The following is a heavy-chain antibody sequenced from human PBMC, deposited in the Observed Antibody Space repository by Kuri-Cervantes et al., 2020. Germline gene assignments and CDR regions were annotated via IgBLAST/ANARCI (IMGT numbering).Heavy chain of an antibody. V-gene: IGHV3-30-3*02. CDR2: ISYDGSNK. Sequence: GESLKISCAASGFTFSSYAMHWVRQAPGKGLEWVAVISYDGSNKYYADSVKGRFTISRDNSKNTLYLQMNSLRAEDTAVYYCAKFSWNDGLDYWGQGTLVTDSS. J-gene: IGHJ4*02. D-gene: IGHD1-1*01. CDR3: AKFSWNDGLDY. CDR1: GFTFSSYA.